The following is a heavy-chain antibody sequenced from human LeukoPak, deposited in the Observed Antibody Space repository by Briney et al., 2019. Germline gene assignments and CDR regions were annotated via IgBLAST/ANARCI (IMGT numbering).Heavy chain of an antibody. D-gene: IGHD3-9*01. CDR3: ARDDFEYSVHYGMDV. CDR1: GGSISTYY. Sequence: SQTLSLTCSVSGGSISTYYWSWIRQPAGRGLEWIGPVHRSGNANYNPSLQSRVTMSVDTSKNQISLSLRSVTAADTAVYYCARDDFEYSVHYGMDVWGQGTAVSVSS. J-gene: IGHJ6*02. V-gene: IGHV4-4*07. CDR2: VHRSGNA.